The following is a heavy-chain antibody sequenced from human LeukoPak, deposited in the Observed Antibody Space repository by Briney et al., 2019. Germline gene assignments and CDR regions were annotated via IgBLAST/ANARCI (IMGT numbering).Heavy chain of an antibody. CDR1: GGSIITHY. J-gene: IGHJ4*02. V-gene: IGHV4-59*11. D-gene: IGHD5-24*01. Sequence: SETLSLTCTVSGGSIITHYWSWIRQPPGRGLEWIGYVSYSGTTNYNPSLKSRVTISLDTSKNQFSLMLSSVPAADTAVYFCARGARRDGYTFAYWGQGNLVTVSS. CDR2: VSYSGTT. CDR3: ARGARRDGYTFAY.